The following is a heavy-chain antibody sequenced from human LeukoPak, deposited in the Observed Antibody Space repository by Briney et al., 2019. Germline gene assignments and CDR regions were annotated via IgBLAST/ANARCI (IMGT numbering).Heavy chain of an antibody. V-gene: IGHV1-2*02. Sequence: ASVKVSCKASGYTFTGYYMHWVRQAPGQGLEWMGWINPNSGGTNYAQKFQGRVTMTRDTSISTAYMELSRLRSDDTAVYYCARSTSYCSSTSCYPYDAFDIWGQGTMVTVSS. D-gene: IGHD2-2*01. CDR3: ARSTSYCSSTSCYPYDAFDI. CDR2: INPNSGGT. CDR1: GYTFTGYY. J-gene: IGHJ3*02.